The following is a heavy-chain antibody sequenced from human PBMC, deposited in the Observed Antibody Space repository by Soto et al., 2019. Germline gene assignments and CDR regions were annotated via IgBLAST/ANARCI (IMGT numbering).Heavy chain of an antibody. D-gene: IGHD2-21*02. CDR3: ARGGDLPSWSDDYYYLDV. CDR1: GYTFTSYG. Sequence: GASVKVSCKASGYTFTSYGISWVRQAPGQGLEWMGWISAYNGNTNYAQKLQGRVTMTTDTSTSTAYMELRSLRSDDTAVYYCARGGDLPSWSDDYYYLDVWGKGTTVTVSS. J-gene: IGHJ6*03. V-gene: IGHV1-18*01. CDR2: ISAYNGNT.